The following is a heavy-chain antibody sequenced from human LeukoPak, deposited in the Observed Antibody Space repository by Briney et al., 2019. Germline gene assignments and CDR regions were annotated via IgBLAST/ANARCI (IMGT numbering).Heavy chain of an antibody. D-gene: IGHD3-16*01. CDR3: ARIWGDY. Sequence: SETLSLTCTVSGGSISSSSYYWGWIRQPPGKGLEWIGSIYYSRSTYYNPSLKSRVTISVDTSKNQFSLKLSSVTAADTAVYYCARIWGDYWGQGTLVTVSS. CDR2: IYYSRST. CDR1: GGSISSSSYY. J-gene: IGHJ4*02. V-gene: IGHV4-39*07.